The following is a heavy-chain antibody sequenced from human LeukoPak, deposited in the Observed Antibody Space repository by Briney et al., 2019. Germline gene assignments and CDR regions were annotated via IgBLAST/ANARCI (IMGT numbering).Heavy chain of an antibody. CDR3: AREGTSGTHLNWFDP. CDR2: IHSSGNT. V-gene: IGHV4-4*07. J-gene: IGHJ5*02. D-gene: IGHD1-1*01. CDR1: DGSITNYY. Sequence: PSETLSLTCTVSDGSITNYYWSWSRQPAGKGLEWIGRIHSSGNTHYHPSFQSRVTMSVDTSKNQFSLKLSSVTAADTAVYYCAREGTSGTHLNWFDPWGQGTLVTVSS.